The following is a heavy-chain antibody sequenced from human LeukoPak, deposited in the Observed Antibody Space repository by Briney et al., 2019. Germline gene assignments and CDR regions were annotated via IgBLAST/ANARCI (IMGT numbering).Heavy chain of an antibody. D-gene: IGHD2-15*01. CDR3: ARDLAGYCSGGSCYGWGYYYYYYMDV. V-gene: IGHV1-18*01. J-gene: IGHJ6*03. CDR1: GYTFTSYG. CDR2: ISAYNGNT. Sequence: ASVKVSCKASGYTFTSYGISWVRQAPGQGLEWMGWISAYNGNTNYAQKLQGRVTTTTDTSTSTAYMEMRSLRSDDTAVYYCARDLAGYCSGGSCYGWGYYYYYYMDVWGKGTTVTVSS.